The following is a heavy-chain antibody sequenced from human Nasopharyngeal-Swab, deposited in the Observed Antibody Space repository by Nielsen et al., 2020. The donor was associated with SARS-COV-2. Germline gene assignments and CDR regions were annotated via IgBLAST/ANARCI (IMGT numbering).Heavy chain of an antibody. CDR1: GDTFTNSA. CDR3: AREGEYGAYDAPDY. J-gene: IGHJ4*02. D-gene: IGHD5-12*01. CDR2: IVPALGLP. V-gene: IGHV1-69*10. Sequence: SVKVSCKTSGDTFTNSAISWVRQAPGQGLEWMGGIVPALGLPNYAQKFRGRVTISADRTTTTSYLELSSLRSKDTAIYYCAREGEYGAYDAPDYWGQGNLVTVSS.